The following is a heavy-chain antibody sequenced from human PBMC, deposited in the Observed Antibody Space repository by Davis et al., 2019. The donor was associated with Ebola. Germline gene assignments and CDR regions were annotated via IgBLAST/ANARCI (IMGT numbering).Heavy chain of an antibody. CDR1: GFTFSSYA. D-gene: IGHD1-26*01. V-gene: IGHV3-21*01. CDR3: ARDSGSYFNWFDP. J-gene: IGHJ5*02. Sequence: GESLKISCAASGFTFSSYAMSWVRQAPGKGLEWVSSISSDSDYIYYADSAKGRFTISRDNAKNSLYLQMNSLRSEDTAVYYCARDSGSYFNWFDPWGQGTLVTVSS. CDR2: ISSDSDYI.